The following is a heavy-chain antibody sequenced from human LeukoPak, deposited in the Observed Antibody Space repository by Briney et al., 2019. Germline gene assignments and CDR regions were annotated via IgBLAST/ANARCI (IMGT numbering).Heavy chain of an antibody. V-gene: IGHV1-2*06. CDR2: INPNSGGT. D-gene: IGHD2-15*01. Sequence: GASVKVSCKASGYTFTGYYMHWVRQAPGQGLEWMGRINPNSGGTNYAQKFQGRVTMTRDTTIATAYMDLSSLRSDDTAIYYCARDFGLGCSGATCHFVYYYYMDVWGKGTTVTVSS. J-gene: IGHJ6*03. CDR3: ARDFGLGCSGATCHFVYYYYMDV. CDR1: GYTFTGYY.